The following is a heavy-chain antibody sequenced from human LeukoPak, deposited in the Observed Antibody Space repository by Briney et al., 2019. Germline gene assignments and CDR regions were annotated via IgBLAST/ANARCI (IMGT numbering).Heavy chain of an antibody. D-gene: IGHD5-18*01. J-gene: IGHJ4*02. CDR3: AKDLHSYGYSYFDY. V-gene: IGHV3-30*18. CDR1: GFTFSSYG. CDR2: ISYDGSNK. Sequence: GRSLRLSCAASGFTFSSYGMHWVRQAPGKGLEWVAVISYDGSNKYYADSVKGRFTISRDNSKNTLYLQMNSLRAEDTAVYYCAKDLHSYGYSYFDYWGQGTLVTVSS.